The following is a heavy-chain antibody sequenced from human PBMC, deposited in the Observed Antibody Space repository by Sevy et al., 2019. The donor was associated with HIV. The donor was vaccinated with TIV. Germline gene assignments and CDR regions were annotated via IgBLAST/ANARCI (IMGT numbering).Heavy chain of an antibody. CDR3: AKDGESYVWGSHYDY. V-gene: IGHV3-23*01. CDR1: GFSFSNYG. J-gene: IGHJ4*02. CDR2: TSGSGGST. Sequence: GGSLRLSCEASGFSFSNYGMNWVRQAPGKGLEWVSGTSGSGGSTYYADSVKGRFTISRDNSKNTWYLQMNSLRAEDTAVYSCAKDGESYVWGSHYDYWGQVTLVTVSS. D-gene: IGHD3-16*01.